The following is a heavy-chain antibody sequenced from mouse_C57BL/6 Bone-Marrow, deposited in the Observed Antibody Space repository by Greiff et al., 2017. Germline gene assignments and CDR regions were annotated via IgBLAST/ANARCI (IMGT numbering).Heavy chain of an antibody. CDR2: ISNLAYSI. V-gene: IGHV5-15*01. J-gene: IGHJ3*01. Sequence: EVMLVESGGGLVQPGGSLKLSCAASGFTFSDYGMAWVRQAPRKGPEWVAFISNLAYSIYYADTVTGRFTSSRENAKNTLYLEMSSLRSEDTAMYYCARHEDYGTFAYWGQGTLVTVSA. CDR1: GFTFSDYG. D-gene: IGHD2-1*01. CDR3: ARHEDYGTFAY.